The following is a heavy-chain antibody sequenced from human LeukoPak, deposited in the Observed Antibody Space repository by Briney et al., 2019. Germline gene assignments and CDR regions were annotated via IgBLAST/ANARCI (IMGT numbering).Heavy chain of an antibody. Sequence: PGESLRLSCTTSGFIFSNYGFHWVRQAPGKGLEWVALIRNDIPKDGINKYYADSIRGRFTISRDNSKNTVYLQMNSLRVADTAMYYCAKGYSNWGQGTLVTVSS. CDR1: GFIFSNYG. V-gene: IGHV3-30*02. CDR2: IPKDGINK. D-gene: IGHD5-12*01. J-gene: IGHJ4*02. CDR3: AKGYSN.